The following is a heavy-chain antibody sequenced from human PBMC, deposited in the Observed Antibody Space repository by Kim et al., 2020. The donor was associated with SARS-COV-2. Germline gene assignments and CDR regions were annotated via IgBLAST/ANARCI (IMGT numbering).Heavy chain of an antibody. J-gene: IGHJ4*02. V-gene: IGHV3-23*01. Sequence: VTGRLTISRDNSKNTLYLQMNSLRAEDTAVYYCAKDPLLWFGELLEDYWGQGTLVTVSS. CDR3: AKDPLLWFGELLEDY. D-gene: IGHD3-10*01.